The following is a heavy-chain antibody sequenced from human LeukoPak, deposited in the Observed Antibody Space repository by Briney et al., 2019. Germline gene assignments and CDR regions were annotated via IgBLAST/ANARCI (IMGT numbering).Heavy chain of an antibody. CDR2: ITSSRSAM. CDR1: GFTFSTYG. D-gene: IGHD2-15*01. V-gene: IGHV3-48*01. CDR3: ARRFREGSCSGGRCFSFGY. J-gene: IGHJ4*02. Sequence: RGGSLRHSCAASGFTFSTYGMHWVRQAPRKGLEGVSHITSSRSAMYYADSVKGRFTISRDNAKNSLYLQMHSLSADDTAVYDRARRFREGSCSGGRCFSFGYWGRGALVTVSS.